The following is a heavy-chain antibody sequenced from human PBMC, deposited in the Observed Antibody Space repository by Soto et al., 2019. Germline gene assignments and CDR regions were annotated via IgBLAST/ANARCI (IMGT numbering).Heavy chain of an antibody. J-gene: IGHJ4*02. Sequence: QVQLVESGGGVVQPGRSLRLSCAASGFTFSSYCMHWVRQAPGKGLEWVAVISYDGSNKYYADSVKGRFTISRDNSKNTLYLQMNSLRAEDTAVYYCAKDYYDSSGYLGVCDYWGQGTLVTVSS. CDR1: GFTFSSYC. CDR2: ISYDGSNK. CDR3: AKDYYDSSGYLGVCDY. V-gene: IGHV3-30*18. D-gene: IGHD3-22*01.